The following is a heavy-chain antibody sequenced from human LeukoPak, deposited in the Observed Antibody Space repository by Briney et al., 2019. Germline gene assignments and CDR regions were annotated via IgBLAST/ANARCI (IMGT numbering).Heavy chain of an antibody. Sequence: SVKVSCKASGGTFSSYAISWVRQAPGQGLEWMGGIIPIFGTANYAQKFQGRVTITADESTSTAYMELSSLRSEDTAVFYCARDRRGYCSGGSCQPYNWFDPWGQGTLVTVSS. CDR3: ARDRRGYCSGGSCQPYNWFDP. CDR1: GGTFSSYA. D-gene: IGHD2-15*01. J-gene: IGHJ5*02. CDR2: IIPIFGTA. V-gene: IGHV1-69*01.